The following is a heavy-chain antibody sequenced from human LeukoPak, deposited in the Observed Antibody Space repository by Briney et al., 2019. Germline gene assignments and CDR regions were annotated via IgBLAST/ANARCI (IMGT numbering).Heavy chain of an antibody. CDR2: ISSSSSTI. V-gene: IGHV3-48*01. CDR3: ASMMFGGVNAFDI. Sequence: PGGSLRLSCAASGFTFSSYSMNWVRQAPGKGLEWVSYISSSSSTIYYADSVKGRFTISRDNAKNSLYLQMNSLRAEDTALYYCASMMFGGVNAFDIWGQGTMVTVSS. J-gene: IGHJ3*02. D-gene: IGHD3-16*01. CDR1: GFTFSSYS.